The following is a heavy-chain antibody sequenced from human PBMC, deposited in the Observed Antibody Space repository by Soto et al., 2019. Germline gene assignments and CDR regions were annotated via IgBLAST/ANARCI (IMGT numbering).Heavy chain of an antibody. CDR3: ARAQLVGYYFDY. J-gene: IGHJ4*02. V-gene: IGHV4-30-4*01. CDR1: GGSISSGGYY. Sequence: PSETLSLTCTVSGGSISSGGYYWGWIRQPPGKGLEWIGYIYYSGSTYYNPSLKSRVSISVDTSKNQFSLKLTSVTAADTAVYYCARAQLVGYYFDYWGQGTLVTVSS. D-gene: IGHD2-2*01. CDR2: IYYSGST.